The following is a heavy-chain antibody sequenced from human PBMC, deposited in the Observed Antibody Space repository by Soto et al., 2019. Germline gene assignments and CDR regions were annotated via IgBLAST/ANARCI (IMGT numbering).Heavy chain of an antibody. CDR2: ISYDGSNK. Sequence: QVQLVESGGGVVQPGRSLRLSCAASGFTFSSYGMNWVRQAPGKGLEWVAVISYDGSNKYYADSVKGRLTISRDNSKNKVYLQMNSQRAEDTAVYYCAKGHSSSSGGYVFDYWGQGTLVTVSS. V-gene: IGHV3-30*18. CDR3: AKGHSSSSGGYVFDY. J-gene: IGHJ4*02. CDR1: GFTFSSYG. D-gene: IGHD6-6*01.